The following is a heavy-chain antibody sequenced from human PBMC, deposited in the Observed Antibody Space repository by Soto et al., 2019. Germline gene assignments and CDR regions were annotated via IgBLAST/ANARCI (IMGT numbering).Heavy chain of an antibody. J-gene: IGHJ3*01. CDR3: ARGDRGAFDL. CDR2: IHSDGSST. D-gene: IGHD1-26*01. Sequence: EVPLVESGGGLVRPGGSLRLSCAASGFTFSYYWMHWVRQAPGKGLVWVSRIHSDGSSTTYADFVKGRFIISRDNARKTVDLQMNSVRVEDTAVYYCARGDRGAFDLWGQGTVVTVSS. CDR1: GFTFSYYW. V-gene: IGHV3-74*01.